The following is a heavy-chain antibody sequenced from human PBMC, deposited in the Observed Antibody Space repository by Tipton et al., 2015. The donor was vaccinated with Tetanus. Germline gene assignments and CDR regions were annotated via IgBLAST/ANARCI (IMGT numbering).Heavy chain of an antibody. Sequence: QLVQSGGGVVQPGRSLRLSCAASGFRFNTYWMSWVRQAPGKGLEWVAVISYDGSNQYYADSVKGRLTISRDDSKTTLFLEMHRLRLEDSGVYYCAKDRPLRGLSKYYYGMDVWGQGTTVIVSS. CDR2: ISYDGSNQ. CDR1: GFRFNTYW. J-gene: IGHJ6*02. D-gene: IGHD3-10*01. CDR3: AKDRPLRGLSKYYYGMDV. V-gene: IGHV3-30*18.